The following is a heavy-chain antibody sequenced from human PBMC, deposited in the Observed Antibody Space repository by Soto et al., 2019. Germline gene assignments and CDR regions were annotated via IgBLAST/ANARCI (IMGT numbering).Heavy chain of an antibody. CDR1: GYTFTSYG. CDR3: ARGGNAQGGDYYYYYGMDV. Sequence: GASVKVSCKASGYTFTSYGISWVRQAPGQGLEWMGWISAYNGNTNYAQKLQGRVTMTTDTSTSTAYMELRSLRSDDTAVYYCARGGNAQGGDYYYYYGMDVWGQGTTVTVSS. V-gene: IGHV1-18*04. J-gene: IGHJ6*02. CDR2: ISAYNGNT. D-gene: IGHD1-1*01.